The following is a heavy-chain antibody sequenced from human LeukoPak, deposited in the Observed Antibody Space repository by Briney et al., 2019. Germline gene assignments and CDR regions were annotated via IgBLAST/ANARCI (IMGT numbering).Heavy chain of an antibody. Sequence: GGSLRLSCAASGFRFDDYGMSWVRQAPGKGLKWVSGINWNGGRTGYADSVKGRFTISRDNAKNSLYLQMNSLRAEDTALYYCARDYDYGDYPGYWGQGTLVTASS. CDR3: ARDYDYGDYPGY. CDR1: GFRFDDYG. D-gene: IGHD4-17*01. CDR2: INWNGGRT. J-gene: IGHJ4*02. V-gene: IGHV3-20*04.